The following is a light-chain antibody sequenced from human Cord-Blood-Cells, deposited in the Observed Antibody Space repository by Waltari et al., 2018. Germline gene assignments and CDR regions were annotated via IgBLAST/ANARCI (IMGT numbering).Light chain of an antibody. V-gene: IGKV4-1*01. CDR3: QQYYSTPYT. CDR1: QSVLYSSNNKNY. Sequence: DIVMTQSPDSLAVSLGERPTINCNSSQSVLYSSNNKNYLAWYQQKPGQPPKLLIYWASTRESGVPDRFSGSGSGTDFTLTISSLQAEDVAVYYCQQYYSTPYTFGQGTKLEIK. CDR2: WAS. J-gene: IGKJ2*01.